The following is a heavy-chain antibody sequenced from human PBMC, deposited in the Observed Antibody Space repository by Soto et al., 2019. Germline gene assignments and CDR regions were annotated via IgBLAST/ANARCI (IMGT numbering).Heavy chain of an antibody. D-gene: IGHD5-18*01. Sequence: SETLSLTCTVSGGSLSSSSYYWGWIRQPPGKGLEWIGSIYYSGTTYYNPSLKSRVTISVDTSKNQFSLKLSSVTAADTAVYYCACIFSGGYGYGFYYYGMDVWAQGTTVTVSS. CDR3: ACIFSGGYGYGFYYYGMDV. CDR1: GGSLSSSSYY. V-gene: IGHV4-39*01. J-gene: IGHJ6*02. CDR2: IYYSGTT.